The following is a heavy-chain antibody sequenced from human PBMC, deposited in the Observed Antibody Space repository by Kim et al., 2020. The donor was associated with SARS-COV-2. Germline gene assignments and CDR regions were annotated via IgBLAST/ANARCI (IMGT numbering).Heavy chain of an antibody. V-gene: IGHV2-5*02. D-gene: IGHD6-13*01. Sequence: PGKALEWLALIYWDDDKRYSPSLKSRLTITKDTSKNQVVLTMTNMDPVDTATYYCAHAAAAVRRGWFDPWGQGTLVTVSS. CDR3: AHAAAAVRRGWFDP. CDR2: IYWDDDK. J-gene: IGHJ5*02.